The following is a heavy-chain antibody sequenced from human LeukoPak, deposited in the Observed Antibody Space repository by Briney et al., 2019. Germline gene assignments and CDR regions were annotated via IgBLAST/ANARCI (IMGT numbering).Heavy chain of an antibody. CDR3: VRDGYVDL. V-gene: IGHV1-18*01. D-gene: IGHD6-13*01. J-gene: IGHJ2*01. CDR1: GYTFTSYG. CDR2: ISPYNGNA. Sequence: ASVKVSCKASGYTFTSYGLAWVRQAPGQGLEWIGWISPYNGNADYAQDLQGRVTMTTDTSTSTAYMGLRSLRSDDTGVYYCVRDGYVDLWGRGTLVTVSS.